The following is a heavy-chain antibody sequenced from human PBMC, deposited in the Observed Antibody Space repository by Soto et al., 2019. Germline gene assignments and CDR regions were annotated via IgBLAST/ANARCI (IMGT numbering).Heavy chain of an antibody. J-gene: IGHJ4*02. CDR2: IGTAGDT. D-gene: IGHD6-19*01. CDR3: ARDNGSSGLFDY. CDR1: GFTFSSYD. Sequence: EVQLVESGGGLVQPRGSLRLSCAASGFTFSSYDMHWVRQATGKGLEWVSAIGTAGDTYYPGSVKGRFTISRENAKNSLYLQMNSLRAGDTAVYYCARDNGSSGLFDYWGQGTLVTVSS. V-gene: IGHV3-13*04.